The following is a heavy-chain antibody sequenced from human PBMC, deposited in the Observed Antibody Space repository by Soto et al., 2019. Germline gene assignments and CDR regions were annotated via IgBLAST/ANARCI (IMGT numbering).Heavy chain of an antibody. CDR3: ARAPLHARLDDAFDI. CDR2: ISSSSSTI. V-gene: IGHV3-48*01. Sequence: EVQLVESGGGLVQPGGSLRLSCAASGFTFSSYSMNWVRQAPGKGLEWVSYISSSSSTIYYADSVKGRFTISRDNAKNSLYLQMNCLRAEDTAVYYCARAPLHARLDDAFDIWGQGTMVTVSS. D-gene: IGHD6-19*01. CDR1: GFTFSSYS. J-gene: IGHJ3*02.